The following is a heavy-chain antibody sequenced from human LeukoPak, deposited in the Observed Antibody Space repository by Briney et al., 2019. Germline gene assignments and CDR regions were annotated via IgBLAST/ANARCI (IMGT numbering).Heavy chain of an antibody. J-gene: IGHJ6*03. CDR3: ARAGYCSSTSCYTGLYYYYYMDV. CDR1: GGTFSSYA. V-gene: IGHV1-69*13. D-gene: IGHD2-2*02. CDR2: IIPIFGTA. Sequence: SVKVSCKASGGTFSSYAISWVRQAPGQGLEWMGGIIPIFGTANYAQKFQGRVTITADESTSTAYMELSSLRSEDTAVYYCARAGYCSSTSCYTGLYYYYYMDVWGKGTTVTVSS.